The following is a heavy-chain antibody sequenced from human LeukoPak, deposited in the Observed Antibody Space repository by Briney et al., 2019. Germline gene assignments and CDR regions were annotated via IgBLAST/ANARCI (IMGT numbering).Heavy chain of an antibody. CDR2: ISGRVSGSGFTT. CDR1: GFIFSSYA. J-gene: IGHJ3*01. V-gene: IGHV3-23*01. D-gene: IGHD3-16*02. CDR3: ARGQVVT. Sequence: GGSLRLSCATSGFIFSSYAMIWVRQAPGKGLEWVSTISGRVSGSGFTTYYADSVKGRFTISRDNAKNSLYLQMNSLRAEDTAVYYCARGQVVTWGPGTMVTVSS.